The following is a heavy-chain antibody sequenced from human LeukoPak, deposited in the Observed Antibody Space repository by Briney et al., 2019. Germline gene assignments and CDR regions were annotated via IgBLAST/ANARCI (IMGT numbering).Heavy chain of an antibody. CDR2: IYENGGTT. D-gene: IGHD5/OR15-5a*01. CDR3: AKPKLRSTRVLFDY. J-gene: IGHJ4*02. Sequence: GSLRLSCVGSGFTFRSHAMSWVRQAPEKGLEFVSGIYENGGTTYYADSVKGRFSISRDNSRNTLYLQMDSLRGEDTAVYYCAKPKLRSTRVLFDYWGQGTLVTVSS. CDR1: GFTFRSHA. V-gene: IGHV3-23*01.